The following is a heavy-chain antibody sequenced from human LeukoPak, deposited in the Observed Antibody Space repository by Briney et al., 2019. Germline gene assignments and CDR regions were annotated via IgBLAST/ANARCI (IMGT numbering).Heavy chain of an antibody. CDR1: GFTFSSNY. V-gene: IGHV3-53*01. D-gene: IGHD6-13*01. CDR3: ARGAAGPYYYYYYMDV. Sequence: GGSLRLSCAASGFTFSSNYMSWVRQAPGKGLEWVSVIYSGGSTYYADSVKGRFTISRDNSKNTLYLQMNSLRAEDTAAYYCARGAAGPYYYYYYMDVWGKGTTVTISS. CDR2: IYSGGST. J-gene: IGHJ6*03.